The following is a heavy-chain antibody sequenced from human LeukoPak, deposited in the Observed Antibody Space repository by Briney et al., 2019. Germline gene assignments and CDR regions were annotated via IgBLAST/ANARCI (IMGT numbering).Heavy chain of an antibody. Sequence: PGGSLRLSCAASGFTFSNYGMSWVRQAPGKGLECVSGISGSGGSTYYADSVKGRFTISRDNSKNTLYLQMNSLGAEDTAVYYCAKKSAMGWFDPWGQGTLVTVSS. D-gene: IGHD2-2*01. V-gene: IGHV3-23*01. J-gene: IGHJ5*02. CDR2: ISGSGGST. CDR1: GFTFSNYG. CDR3: AKKSAMGWFDP.